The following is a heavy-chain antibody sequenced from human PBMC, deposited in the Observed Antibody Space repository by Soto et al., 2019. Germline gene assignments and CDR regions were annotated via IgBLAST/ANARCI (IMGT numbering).Heavy chain of an antibody. CDR2: TNRDGSQA. CDR3: ATDAQNSEWLTLGY. J-gene: IGHJ4*02. Sequence: GGSLRLSCAASGFTFRNYWMSWVRQAAGRGLEWVANTNRDGSQAYYVDSVKGRFTISRDNAKNSIYLQMDSLRADDTAVYYCATDAQNSEWLTLGYWGQGTLVTVSS. CDR1: GFTFRNYW. D-gene: IGHD3-9*01. V-gene: IGHV3-7*01.